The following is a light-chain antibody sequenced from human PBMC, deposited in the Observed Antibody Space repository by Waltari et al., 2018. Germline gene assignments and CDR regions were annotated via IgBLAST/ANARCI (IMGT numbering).Light chain of an antibody. CDR2: DVS. J-gene: IGLJ3*02. CDR1: SSDIGDYNY. V-gene: IGLV2-11*01. CDR3: YSYAGTYTWV. Sequence: QSALTQPRSVSGSPGQSVTISCTGNSSDIGDYNYVSWYQQHPGKAPKLMIYDVSKRPSGVPDRFSGSKSGNTASLTISGLQAEDEADYYCYSYAGTYTWVFGGGTKLTVL.